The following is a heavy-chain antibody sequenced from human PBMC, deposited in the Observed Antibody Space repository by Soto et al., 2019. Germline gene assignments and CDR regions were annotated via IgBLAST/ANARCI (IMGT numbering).Heavy chain of an antibody. J-gene: IGHJ6*02. Sequence: EVQLLESGGGLVQPGGSLRLSCAAAGFTFSNYALTWVRQSPGKGLEWVSTFCGSGGSTYYADSVRGRFTISRDNSKITLFLQMNSLRVEDTAIYYCAREWTGDTCPCLDVWGQGTTVSVSS. CDR1: GFTFSNYA. D-gene: IGHD5-12*01. CDR3: AREWTGDTCPCLDV. V-gene: IGHV3-23*01. CDR2: FCGSGGST.